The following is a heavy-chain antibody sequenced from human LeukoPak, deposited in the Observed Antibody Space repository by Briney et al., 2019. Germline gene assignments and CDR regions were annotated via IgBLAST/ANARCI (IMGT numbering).Heavy chain of an antibody. CDR3: ARGLVYSSSWYRY. J-gene: IGHJ4*02. D-gene: IGHD6-13*01. Sequence: PSEILSLTCAVYGGSFSGYYWSWIRQPPGKGLEWIGEINHSGSTNYNPSLKSRVTISVDTSKNQFSLKLSSVTAADTAVYYCARGLVYSSSWYRYWGQGTLVTVSS. V-gene: IGHV4-34*01. CDR1: GGSFSGYY. CDR2: INHSGST.